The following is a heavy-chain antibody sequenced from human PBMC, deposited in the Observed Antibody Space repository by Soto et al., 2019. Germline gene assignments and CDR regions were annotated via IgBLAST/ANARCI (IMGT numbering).Heavy chain of an antibody. CDR2: ISGSGGST. CDR3: VVADGMDV. V-gene: IGHV3-23*01. CDR1: GLNIISYA. D-gene: IGHD2-2*01. J-gene: IGHJ6*02. Sequence: GVSMILSCTASGLNIISYAMSWVRQAPGKGLEWVSAISGSGGSTYYADSVKGRFTISRDNSKNTLYLQMNSLRAEDTAVYYCVVADGMDVWGQGTTVTVSS.